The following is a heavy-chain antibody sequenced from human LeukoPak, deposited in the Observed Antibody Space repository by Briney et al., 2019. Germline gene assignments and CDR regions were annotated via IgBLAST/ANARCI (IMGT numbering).Heavy chain of an antibody. CDR2: ISSNGGST. D-gene: IGHD4-23*01. CDR3: ARESTDYGGRGFFDY. CDR1: GFTFSSYA. V-gene: IGHV3-64*01. J-gene: IGHJ4*02. Sequence: GGSLRLSCAASGFTFSSYAMHWVRQAPGKGLEYVSAISSNGGSTYYANSVKGRFTISRDNSKNTLYLQMGSLRAEDMAVYYCARESTDYGGRGFFDYWGQGTLVTVSS.